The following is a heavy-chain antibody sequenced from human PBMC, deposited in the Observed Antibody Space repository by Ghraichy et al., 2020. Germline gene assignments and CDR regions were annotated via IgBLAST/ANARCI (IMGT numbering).Heavy chain of an antibody. CDR3: ASESTTRIGH. D-gene: IGHD2-15*01. Sequence: ETLSLTCAVSGGSIIRGTWWSWVRQAPGKGLEWIGEIFYPGSANYNPSLKSRVTISIDMSMNQFSLNLNSVTAADTAVYYCASESTTRIGHWGQGTLVTVSS. J-gene: IGHJ4*02. CDR2: IFYPGSA. V-gene: IGHV4-4*02. CDR1: GGSIIRGTW.